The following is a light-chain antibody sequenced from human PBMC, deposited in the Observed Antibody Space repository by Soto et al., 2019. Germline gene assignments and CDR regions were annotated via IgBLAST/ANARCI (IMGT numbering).Light chain of an antibody. CDR1: QSISSH. CDR2: ATS. CDR3: QQSHRAPLT. Sequence: QMTQSPSSLFASVGDRVTITCRASQSISSHLNWYQQKVGQTPRLLIYATSTLQSEVPPRVSGSGSGTDFTLTISGLQREDVATYYWQQSHRAPLTFGGGSKIQI. V-gene: IGKV1-39*01. J-gene: IGKJ4*01.